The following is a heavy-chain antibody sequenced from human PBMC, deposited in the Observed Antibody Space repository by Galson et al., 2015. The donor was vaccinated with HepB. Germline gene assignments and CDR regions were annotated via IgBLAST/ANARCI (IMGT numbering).Heavy chain of an antibody. V-gene: IGHV3-30-3*01. CDR2: ISFDGSSE. Sequence: SLRLSCAASGFTFNNYAMHWVRQAPGKGLEWVAVISFDGSSEYYADSVKGRFTIFRDNSENTLYLQMNSLRPEDTALYFCAIDRGFDFWSGLEHWGQGILVTVSS. J-gene: IGHJ4*02. CDR1: GFTFNNYA. CDR3: AIDRGFDFWSGLEH. D-gene: IGHD3-3*01.